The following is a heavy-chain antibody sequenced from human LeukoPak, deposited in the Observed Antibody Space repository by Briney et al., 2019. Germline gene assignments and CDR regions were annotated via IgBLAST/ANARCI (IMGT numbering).Heavy chain of an antibody. CDR2: IYYSGTA. J-gene: IGHJ4*02. V-gene: IGHV4-39*07. D-gene: IGHD2-2*01. CDR1: GGSMNSNNYY. Sequence: SETLSLTCTVSGGSMNSNNYYWDWIRQPPGKGLEWIGSIYYSGTAYYNPSLKSRVTISIDTSKDLFSLKLRSVTAADTAVYYCARAGKYCSSTSCARSREFDYWGQGTLLTVSS. CDR3: ARAGKYCSSTSCARSREFDY.